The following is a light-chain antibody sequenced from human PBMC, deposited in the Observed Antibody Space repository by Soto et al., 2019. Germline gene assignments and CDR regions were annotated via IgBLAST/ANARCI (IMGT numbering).Light chain of an antibody. CDR2: DAS. CDR1: QSVSIK. J-gene: IGKJ1*01. CDR3: QQYDSSPTT. Sequence: EILMTQSPATLSVSPGERATLSCRASQSVSIKLAWYQKKPGKAPRLLIDDASNRATGIPDRFSGSGYGTDLTITISRLEHEDFEVYYCQQYDSSPTTFGQGTQVDIK. V-gene: IGKV3-20*01.